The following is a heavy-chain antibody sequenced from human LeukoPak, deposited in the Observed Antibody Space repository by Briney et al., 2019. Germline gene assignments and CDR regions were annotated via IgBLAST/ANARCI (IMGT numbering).Heavy chain of an antibody. Sequence: PGGSLRLSCAASGFTFSDHAMSWVRQAPGKGLAWVSAIRGTGTTTFYAASVKGRFTISRDNSKNTADLQMNSLRAEDTAVYYCAKVSWLGTLPSYHFDSWGQGTQVTVSS. CDR1: GFTFSDHA. CDR2: IRGTGTTT. D-gene: IGHD6-19*01. V-gene: IGHV3-23*01. J-gene: IGHJ4*02. CDR3: AKVSWLGTLPSYHFDS.